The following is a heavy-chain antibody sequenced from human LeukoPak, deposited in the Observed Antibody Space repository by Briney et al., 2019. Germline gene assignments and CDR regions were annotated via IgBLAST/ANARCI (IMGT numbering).Heavy chain of an antibody. CDR3: ARGRHYCTNGVCYKMDWFDP. D-gene: IGHD2-8*01. Sequence: SETLSLTCTVSGYSISTAYYWGWIRQPPGKGLEWIGTIHHSGSIYYNPSLKSRVTISVDTPKNQFSLKLSSVTAADTAVYYCARGRHYCTNGVCYKMDWFDPWGQGTLVTVSS. CDR2: IHHSGSI. V-gene: IGHV4-38-2*02. CDR1: GYSISTAYY. J-gene: IGHJ5*02.